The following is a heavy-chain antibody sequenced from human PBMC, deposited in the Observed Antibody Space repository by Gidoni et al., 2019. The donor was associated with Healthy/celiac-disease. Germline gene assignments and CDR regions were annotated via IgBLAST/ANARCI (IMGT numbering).Heavy chain of an antibody. CDR3: ARHFQYYDSSGYPDYHHRYYYYYGMDV. CDR1: VGSISSSSYY. CDR2: IEYRGST. D-gene: IGHD3-22*01. Sequence: QLQLQESGPGLVKPSETRSLTCTVSVGSISSSSYYWGWIRQPPGKGLEWIESIEYRGSTYYNPSLKSRVTLSVDTSKNQFSLKLSSVTAADTAVYYCARHFQYYDSSGYPDYHHRYYYYYGMDVWGQGTTVTVSS. V-gene: IGHV4-39*01. J-gene: IGHJ6*02.